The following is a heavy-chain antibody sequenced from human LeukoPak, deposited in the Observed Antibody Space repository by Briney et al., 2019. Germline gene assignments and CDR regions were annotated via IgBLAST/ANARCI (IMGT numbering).Heavy chain of an antibody. Sequence: GKSLQISGMSSRYSFTNYRIGWVRQMPGKGLEWMGIIHPRDSVTRYSPSFQCQVTIATDKSIIPAYLQWGSLKATDTAMNYPGRRYCSGSSCYLFDYWGQGTLVTVSS. CDR3: GRRYCSGSSCYLFDY. CDR2: IHPRDSVT. J-gene: IGHJ4*02. D-gene: IGHD2-15*01. CDR1: RYSFTNYR. V-gene: IGHV5-51*01.